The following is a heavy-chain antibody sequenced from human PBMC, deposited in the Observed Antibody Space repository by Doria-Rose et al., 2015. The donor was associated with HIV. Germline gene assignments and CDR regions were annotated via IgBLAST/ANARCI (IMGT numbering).Heavy chain of an antibody. J-gene: IGHJ4*02. CDR1: GGSISHYY. V-gene: IGHV4-59*01. D-gene: IGHD1-26*01. Sequence: QVQLQESGPGLVKPSATLSLTCSVSGGSISHYYWSWIRQSPCKGLEYIGDISYTESTNYSPSLKSRVSISIDTSKNKFSLRLSSVTAADTAVYYCARVLSGTYDYWGQGTLVTVSS. CDR3: ARVLSGTYDY. CDR2: ISYTEST.